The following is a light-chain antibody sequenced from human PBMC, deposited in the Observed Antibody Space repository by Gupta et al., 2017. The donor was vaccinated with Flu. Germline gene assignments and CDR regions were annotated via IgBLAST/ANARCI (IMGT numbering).Light chain of an antibody. Sequence: QSVLTQPPSVSGAPGQRVTISCTGRRSNIGAGYVVHWYQQLPGTAPNLLIYDNNNRPSGAPDRFSGSKSGTSASLAITGLQAEDEADYYCHSYDSSLSGSVFGGGTKVTVL. J-gene: IGLJ2*01. V-gene: IGLV1-40*01. CDR3: HSYDSSLSGSV. CDR2: DNN. CDR1: RSNIGAGYV.